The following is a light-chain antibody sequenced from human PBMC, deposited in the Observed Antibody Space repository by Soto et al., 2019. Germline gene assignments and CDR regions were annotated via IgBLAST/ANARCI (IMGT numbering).Light chain of an antibody. CDR2: NAS. V-gene: IGKV3-11*01. Sequence: EIVLTQSTATLSLSPGERATLSCKASQSVSSYLAWYQQKPDQAPRLLIYNASNRATGIPARFSGSGSGTDFTLTISSLEPEDFAVYYCQQRSTLTFGQGTRLEIK. CDR1: QSVSSY. CDR3: QQRSTLT. J-gene: IGKJ5*01.